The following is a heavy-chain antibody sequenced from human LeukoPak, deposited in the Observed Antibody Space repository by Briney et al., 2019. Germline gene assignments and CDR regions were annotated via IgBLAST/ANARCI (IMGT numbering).Heavy chain of an antibody. V-gene: IGHV1-8*01. CDR1: GYTFTNFD. J-gene: IGHJ4*02. D-gene: IGHD2-2*01. Sequence: ASVKVSCKASGYTFTNFDINWVRQAPGQGLEWMGWMNPVTGDAGSTQKFQGRVTLTRDTSISTAYMELSSLTSDDAAFYYCARAPMGTAAFYWGQGTLVTVSS. CDR3: ARAPMGTAAFY. CDR2: MNPVTGDA.